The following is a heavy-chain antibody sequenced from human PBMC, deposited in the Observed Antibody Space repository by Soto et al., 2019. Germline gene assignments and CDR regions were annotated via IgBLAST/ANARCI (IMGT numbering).Heavy chain of an antibody. CDR3: ATDCSGGSRYCIEAGTRANYYYYGMDV. D-gene: IGHD2-15*01. Sequence: SVKVSCKASGGTFSIYAISWVRQAPGQGLEWMGGIIPIFGTANYAQKFQGRVTITADESTSTAYMELSSLRSEDTAVYYCATDCSGGSRYCIEAGTRANYYYYGMDVWGQGTTVTVSS. J-gene: IGHJ6*02. CDR1: GGTFSIYA. V-gene: IGHV1-69*13. CDR2: IIPIFGTA.